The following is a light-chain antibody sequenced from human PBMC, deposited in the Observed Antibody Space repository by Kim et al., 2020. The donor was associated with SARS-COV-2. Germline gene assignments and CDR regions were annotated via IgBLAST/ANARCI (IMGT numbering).Light chain of an antibody. J-gene: IGLJ1*01. CDR3: AAWDDSLNGSV. CDR1: SSNIGSNT. V-gene: IGLV1-44*01. Sequence: GQRVTISCSGSSSNIGSNTVNWYQQLPGTAPKLLMYNNNQRPSGVPDRFSGSKSGTSASLAISGLQSEDEADYYCAAWDDSLNGSVFGTGTKVTVL. CDR2: NNN.